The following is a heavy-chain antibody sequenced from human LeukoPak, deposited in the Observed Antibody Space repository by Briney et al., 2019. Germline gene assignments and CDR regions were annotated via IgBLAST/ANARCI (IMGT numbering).Heavy chain of an antibody. Sequence: GGSLRLSCAASGLTFSSYEMNWVRQAPGKGLEWVSYISSSGSTIYYADSVKGRFTISRDNAKNSLYLQMNSLRAEDTAVYYCARETTDILTGYNWFDPWGQGTLVTVSS. CDR2: ISSSGSTI. CDR3: ARETTDILTGYNWFDP. V-gene: IGHV3-48*03. D-gene: IGHD3-9*01. J-gene: IGHJ5*02. CDR1: GLTFSSYE.